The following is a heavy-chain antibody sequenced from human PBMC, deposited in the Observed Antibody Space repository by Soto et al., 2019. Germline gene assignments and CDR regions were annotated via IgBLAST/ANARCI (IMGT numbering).Heavy chain of an antibody. D-gene: IGHD1-1*01. CDR3: ARERNWNDCWTERCVFFDY. CDR2: ISAYNGNT. Sequence: GASVKVSCKASGYTFTSYGISWVRQAPGQGLEWMGWISAYNGNTNYAQKLQGRVTMTTDTSTSTAYMELRSLRSDDTAVYYCARERNWNDCWTERCVFFDYWGQGTLVTVSS. CDR1: GYTFTSYG. V-gene: IGHV1-18*01. J-gene: IGHJ4*02.